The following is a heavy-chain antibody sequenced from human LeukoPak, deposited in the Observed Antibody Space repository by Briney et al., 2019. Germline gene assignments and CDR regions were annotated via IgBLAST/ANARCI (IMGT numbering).Heavy chain of an antibody. CDR3: ARDPTTIDAFDI. CDR1: GGSISSGSYY. CDR2: IYTSGST. D-gene: IGHD4-17*01. V-gene: IGHV4-61*02. J-gene: IGHJ3*02. Sequence: PSETLSLTCTVSGGSISSGSYYWSWIRQPAGKGLEWIGRIYTSGSTNYNPSLKSRVTISVDTSKNQFSLKLSSVTAADTAVYYCARDPTTIDAFDIWGQGTMVTVSS.